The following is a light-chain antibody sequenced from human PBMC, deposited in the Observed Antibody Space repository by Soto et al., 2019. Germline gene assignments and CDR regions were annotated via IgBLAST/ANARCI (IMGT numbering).Light chain of an antibody. J-gene: IGLJ3*02. CDR2: GNS. CDR1: TSNIGAGYD. CDR3: QSYDSSLSGWV. Sequence: QSVLTQPPSVSGALGQRVTISCTGSTSNIGAGYDVHWYQQLPGTAPKLLIYGNSNRPSGVPDRFSGSKSGTSASLAITGLQAEDEADYYCQSYDSSLSGWVFGGGTTLTVL. V-gene: IGLV1-40*01.